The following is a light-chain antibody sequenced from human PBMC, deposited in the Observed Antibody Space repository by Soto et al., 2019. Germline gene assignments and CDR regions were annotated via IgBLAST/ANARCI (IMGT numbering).Light chain of an antibody. CDR1: QSVSSNY. J-gene: IGKJ2*01. CDR3: QQYGSSPRYT. V-gene: IGKV3-20*01. Sequence: EIVVTQSPGTLSLSPGERATLSCRASQSVSSNYLAWYQQKPGQAPRLLIYRASSRATGIPDMFSGSGSGTDFTLTISRLEPEDFAVFYCQQYGSSPRYTFGQGTKLEIK. CDR2: RAS.